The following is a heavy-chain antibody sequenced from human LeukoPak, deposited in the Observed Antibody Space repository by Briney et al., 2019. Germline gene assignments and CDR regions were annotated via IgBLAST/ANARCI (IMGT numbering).Heavy chain of an antibody. D-gene: IGHD3-3*01. CDR1: GFTFSSYS. CDR3: ARDGTLLDYDFWSGYRADNWFDP. V-gene: IGHV3-48*02. Sequence: PGGSLRLSCAASGFTFSSYSMNWVRQAPGKGLEWVSYISSSSSTIYYADSVKGRFTISRDNAKNSLYLQMNSLRDEDTAVYYCARDGTLLDYDFWSGYRADNWFDPWGQGTLVTVSS. CDR2: ISSSSSTI. J-gene: IGHJ5*02.